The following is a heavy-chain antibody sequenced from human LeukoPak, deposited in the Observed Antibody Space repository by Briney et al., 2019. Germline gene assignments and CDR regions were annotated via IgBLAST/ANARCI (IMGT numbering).Heavy chain of an antibody. CDR2: ISGSGGST. V-gene: IGHV3-23*01. Sequence: GRSLRLSCAASGFTFSSYAMSWVRQAPGNGREWGSAISGSGGSTYYADSVKGRFTISRDNSKNTLYLQMNSLRAEDTAVYYCAKSRSRGFYYDSSGPLDYWGQGTLVTVSS. CDR3: AKSRSRGFYYDSSGPLDY. J-gene: IGHJ4*02. CDR1: GFTFSSYA. D-gene: IGHD3-22*01.